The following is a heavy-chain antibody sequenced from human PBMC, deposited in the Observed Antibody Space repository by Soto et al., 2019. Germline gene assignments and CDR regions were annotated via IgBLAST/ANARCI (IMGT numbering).Heavy chain of an antibody. CDR2: VYYTGTT. V-gene: IGHV4-59*12. J-gene: IGHJ4*02. CDR1: GSPISSYY. D-gene: IGHD3-9*01. CDR3: ASFVILTGGSYKGLIRLHYFDT. Sequence: SETLSLTCTVSGSPISSYYWSWFRQPPGQGLERVGYVYYTGTTTYSPSLKIRFTISVDASKNDFSLNFDSFTAADTAVYYCASFVILTGGSYKGLIRLHYFDTWGPGTLVTVSS.